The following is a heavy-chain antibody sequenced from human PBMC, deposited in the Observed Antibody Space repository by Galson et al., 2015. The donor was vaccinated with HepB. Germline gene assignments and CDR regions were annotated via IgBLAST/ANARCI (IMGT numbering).Heavy chain of an antibody. Sequence: SVKVSCKASGYTFTSYGISWVRQAPGQGLEWMGWISAYNGNTNYAQKLQGRVTMTTDTSTSTAYMELRSLRSDDTAVYYCARVGGFYYYYYGMDVWGQGTTVTVSS. CDR2: ISAYNGNT. CDR3: ARVGGFYYYYYGMDV. J-gene: IGHJ6*02. D-gene: IGHD3-16*01. CDR1: GYTFTSYG. V-gene: IGHV1-18*01.